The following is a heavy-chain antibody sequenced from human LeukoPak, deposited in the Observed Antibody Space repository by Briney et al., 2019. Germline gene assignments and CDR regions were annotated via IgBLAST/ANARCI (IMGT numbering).Heavy chain of an antibody. CDR1: GFTLSISW. D-gene: IGHD2-2*02. CDR2: IKSDGGDT. Sequence: GGSLRLSPAASGFTLSISWLHWVRPVPGRGHVWDARIKSDGGDTDHADSVKGRFTIYRDNANNTLYLQMNSLRAEDTAVYYCARDIPGGGIDYWGQGILVTVSS. V-gene: IGHV3-74*01. J-gene: IGHJ4*02. CDR3: ARDIPGGGIDY.